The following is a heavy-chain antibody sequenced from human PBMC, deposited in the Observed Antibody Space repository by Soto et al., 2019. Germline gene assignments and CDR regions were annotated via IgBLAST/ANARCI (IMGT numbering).Heavy chain of an antibody. V-gene: IGHV4-34*01. CDR1: GGSFSGYY. CDR2: INHSGST. Sequence: PADTLSLTCAVCGGSFSGYYWCWIRQPPGKGLEWIGEINHSGSTNYNPSLKSRVTISVDTSKNQFSLKLSSVTAADTAVYYCASLYSYYMDVWGKGNTVTVSS. CDR3: ASLYSYYMDV. J-gene: IGHJ6*03.